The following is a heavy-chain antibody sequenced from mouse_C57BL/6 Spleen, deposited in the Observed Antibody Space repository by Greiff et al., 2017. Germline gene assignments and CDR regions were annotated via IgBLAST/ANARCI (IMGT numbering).Heavy chain of an antibody. Sequence: VQLVESGAELVKPGASVKISCKASGYAFSSYWMNWVKQRPGKGLEWIGQIYPGDGDTNYNGKFKGKATLTADKSSSTAYMQLSSLTSEDSAVYFCARKGRYYHFDVWGTGTTVTVSS. CDR3: ARKGRYYHFDV. CDR1: GYAFSSYW. V-gene: IGHV1-80*01. CDR2: IYPGDGDT. J-gene: IGHJ1*03. D-gene: IGHD1-1*01.